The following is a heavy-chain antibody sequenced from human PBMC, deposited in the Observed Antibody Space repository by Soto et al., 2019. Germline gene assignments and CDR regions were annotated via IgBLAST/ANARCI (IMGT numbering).Heavy chain of an antibody. V-gene: IGHV4-59*08. CDR1: GGSISSYY. Sequence: PSETLSLTCTVSGGSISSYYWSWIRQPPGKGLEWIGYIYYSGSTNYNPSLKSRVTISVDTSKNQFSLKLSSVTAADTAVYYCASSYYYDSSGYPDWFDPWGQGTLVTVS. J-gene: IGHJ5*02. CDR2: IYYSGST. D-gene: IGHD3-22*01. CDR3: ASSYYYDSSGYPDWFDP.